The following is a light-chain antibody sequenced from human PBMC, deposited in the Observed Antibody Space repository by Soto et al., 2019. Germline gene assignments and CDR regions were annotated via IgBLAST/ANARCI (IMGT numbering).Light chain of an antibody. J-gene: IGLJ3*02. Sequence: QSVLTQPASVSGSPGQSITISCTGTSSDVGSYNLVSWYQQHPGKAPKLMIYEGSKRPSGVSNRFSGSKSGTAASLTISGLQAEDEADYYCCSYAGSAWVFGGGTKVTVL. V-gene: IGLV2-23*01. CDR1: SSDVGSYNL. CDR3: CSYAGSAWV. CDR2: EGS.